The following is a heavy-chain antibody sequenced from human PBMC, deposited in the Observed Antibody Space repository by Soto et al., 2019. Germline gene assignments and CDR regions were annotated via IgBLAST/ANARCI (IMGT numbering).Heavy chain of an antibody. D-gene: IGHD3-22*01. CDR3: STRAYDTNGYYRFDP. CDR2: NNHSGRI. Sequence: SETMFPTCAVDGGSFNGHSWTWIRPSPGKGQEWSGDNNHSGRINYTPSLKSRVTLSLDTSKNPFSLTLSAVTAADTAMYYCSTRAYDTNGYYRFDPWGQGTLVTVSS. CDR1: GGSFNGHS. J-gene: IGHJ5*01. V-gene: IGHV4-34*01.